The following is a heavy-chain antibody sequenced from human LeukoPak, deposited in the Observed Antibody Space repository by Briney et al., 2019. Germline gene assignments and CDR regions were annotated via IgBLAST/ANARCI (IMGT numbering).Heavy chain of an antibody. CDR3: ARDWI. CDR2: ISGPGTTT. CDR1: GFSFTNYA. V-gene: IGHV3-48*01. J-gene: IGHJ3*02. Sequence: GGSQRLSCTTSGFSFTNYAMNWVRQAAGKGLEWLSYISGPGTTTKYADSVKGRFTISRDNDKNSLYLQMNSLRAEDTAVYYCARDWIWGQGTMVTVSS.